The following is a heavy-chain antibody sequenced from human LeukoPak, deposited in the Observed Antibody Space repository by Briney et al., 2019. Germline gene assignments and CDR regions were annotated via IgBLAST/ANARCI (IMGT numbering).Heavy chain of an antibody. V-gene: IGHV3-48*01. Sequence: GGSLRLSCAASGFTFSRYSMTWVRQAPGKGLEWISFISSSRSTTYYADSVKGRFTISGDNAKNSLYLQMNSLRAEDTAVYYCASIYLIVEATTFDYWGQGTLVTVSS. CDR3: ASIYLIVEATTFDY. D-gene: IGHD1-26*01. CDR2: ISSSRSTT. J-gene: IGHJ4*02. CDR1: GFTFSRYS.